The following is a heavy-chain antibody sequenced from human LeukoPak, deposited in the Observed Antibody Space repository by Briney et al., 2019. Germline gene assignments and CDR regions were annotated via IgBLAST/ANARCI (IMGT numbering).Heavy chain of an antibody. J-gene: IGHJ4*02. V-gene: IGHV3-48*02. CDR2: ISSRSTTI. CDR3: ARDGDSTGRHFDY. CDR1: GFTFSTYT. D-gene: IGHD4-11*01. Sequence: GVSLRLSCAASGFTFSTYTMNWVRQAPGKGLEWVSYISSRSTTIYYADSVKGRFTISRDTAKNSLYLQMNSLRDEDTAVYYCARDGDSTGRHFDYWGQGTLVTV.